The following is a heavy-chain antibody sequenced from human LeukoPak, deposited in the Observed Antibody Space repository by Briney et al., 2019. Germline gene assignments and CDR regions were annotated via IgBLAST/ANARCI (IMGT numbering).Heavy chain of an antibody. CDR1: GFTFSNAW. V-gene: IGHV3-15*01. Sequence: GGSLRLSCAASGFTFSNAWMSWVRQAPGKGLEWVGHVKSKTDGGTTDYAAPVKVRFTISRDDSKSTLYLQMNRLRTENTAVDYFTTPGFDGGGQGTLVTVSS. J-gene: IGHJ5*02. CDR3: TTPGFDG. CDR2: VKSKTDGGTT.